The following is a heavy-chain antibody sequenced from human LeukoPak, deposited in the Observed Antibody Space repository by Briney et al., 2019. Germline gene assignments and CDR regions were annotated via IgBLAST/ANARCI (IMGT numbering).Heavy chain of an antibody. CDR3: ARQVGYCSGGSCSKTSPFDY. Sequence: SETLSLTCTVSGGSISSYYWSWIRQPPGKGLEWIGYIYYSGSTNYNPSLKSRVTISVETSKNQFSLKLSSVTAADTAVYYCARQVGYCSGGSCSKTSPFDYWGQGTLVTVSS. D-gene: IGHD2-15*01. CDR1: GGSISSYY. CDR2: IYYSGST. V-gene: IGHV4-59*08. J-gene: IGHJ4*02.